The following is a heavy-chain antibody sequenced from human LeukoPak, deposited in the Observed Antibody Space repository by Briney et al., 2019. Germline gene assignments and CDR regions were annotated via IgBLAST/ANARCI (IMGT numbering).Heavy chain of an antibody. CDR3: ARSRIAAAEDN. CDR2: ISSSATYT. J-gene: IGHJ4*02. CDR1: GFIFGSSG. D-gene: IGHD6-13*01. Sequence: GGSLRLSCAASGFIFGSSGMSWVRQAPGKGLEWVAGISSSATYTYYADSVKGRFTISRDNSKNTLYLQMKSLRAEDTAVYYCARSRIAAAEDNWGQGTLVTVSS. V-gene: IGHV3-23*01.